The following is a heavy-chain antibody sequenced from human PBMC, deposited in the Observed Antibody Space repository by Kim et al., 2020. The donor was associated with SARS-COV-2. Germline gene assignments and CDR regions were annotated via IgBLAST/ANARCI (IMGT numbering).Heavy chain of an antibody. CDR2: ISYDGSNK. CDR1: GFTFSSYG. V-gene: IGHV3-30*18. J-gene: IGHJ4*02. D-gene: IGHD5-18*01. CDR3: AKGPRKTAMVMSVY. Sequence: GGSLRLSCAASGFTFSSYGMHWVRQAPGKGLEWVAVISYDGSNKYYADSVKGRFTISRDNSKNTLYLQMNSLRAEDTAVYYCAKGPRKTAMVMSVYWGQGTLVTVSS.